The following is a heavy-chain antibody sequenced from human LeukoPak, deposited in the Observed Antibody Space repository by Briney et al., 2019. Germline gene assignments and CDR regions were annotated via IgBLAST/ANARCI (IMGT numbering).Heavy chain of an antibody. CDR3: ARYRFVVGATDSFDI. D-gene: IGHD1-26*01. CDR1: GFTFSSYS. Sequence: GGTLRLSCAASGFTFSSYSMNWVRQAPGKGLEWVSSITSSSSYIYYADSVKGRFTISRDNARNSLSLQMNSLRAEDTAVYYCARYRFVVGATDSFDIWGQGTMVTVSS. V-gene: IGHV3-21*01. CDR2: ITSSSSYI. J-gene: IGHJ3*02.